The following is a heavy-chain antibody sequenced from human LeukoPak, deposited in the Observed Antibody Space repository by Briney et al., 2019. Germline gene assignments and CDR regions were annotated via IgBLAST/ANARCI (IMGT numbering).Heavy chain of an antibody. CDR1: GFTFSSYG. D-gene: IGHD2-15*01. V-gene: IGHV3-30*18. CDR2: ISYDGSNK. Sequence: GGSLRLSCAASGFTFSSYGMHWVRQAPGKGLEWVAVISYDGSNKYYADSVKGRFTISRDNSKNTLYLQMNSLRAEDTAVYYCAKVGCSGGSCADYWGQGTLVTVSS. CDR3: AKVGCSGGSCADY. J-gene: IGHJ4*02.